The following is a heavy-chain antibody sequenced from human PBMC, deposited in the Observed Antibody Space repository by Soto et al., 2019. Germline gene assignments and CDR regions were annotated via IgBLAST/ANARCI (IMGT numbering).Heavy chain of an antibody. Sequence: QVQLQESGPGLVKPSQTLSLTCTVSGGSISSGDYYWSWIRQPPGKGLEWIGYIYYSGSTYYNPSLKSRVTISVDTSKNQFSLKLSSVTAADTAVYYCARVCSRASGYTDAIDYWGQGTLVTVSS. CDR1: GGSISSGDYY. V-gene: IGHV4-30-4*01. D-gene: IGHD1-1*01. CDR3: ARVCSRASGYTDAIDY. CDR2: IYYSGST. J-gene: IGHJ4*02.